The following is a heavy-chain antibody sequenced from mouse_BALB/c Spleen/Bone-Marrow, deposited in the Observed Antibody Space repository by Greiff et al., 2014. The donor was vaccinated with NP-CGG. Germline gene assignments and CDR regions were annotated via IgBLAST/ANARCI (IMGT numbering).Heavy chain of an antibody. CDR1: GFTFSSFG. CDR3: ARRRECYAMDY. J-gene: IGHJ4*01. V-gene: IGHV5-17*02. Sequence: EVMLVESGGGLVQPGGSRKLSCAASGFTFSSFGIHWVRQAPEKGLEWVAYISSGSNTIYYGDTVKGRFTISRDNPKNTLLLQMTSLRSEDTAMYYCARRRECYAMDYWGQGTSVTVSS. CDR2: ISSGSNTI.